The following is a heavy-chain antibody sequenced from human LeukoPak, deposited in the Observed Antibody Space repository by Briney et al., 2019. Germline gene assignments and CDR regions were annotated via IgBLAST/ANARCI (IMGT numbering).Heavy chain of an antibody. CDR2: ISWNSGSI. CDR1: GFTFDDYA. D-gene: IGHD5-12*01. Sequence: SLRLSCAASGFTFDDYAMHWVQQAPGKGLEWVSGISWNSGSIGYADSVKGRFTISRDNAKNSLYLQMNSLRAEDTAVYYCARPSYSGYEADNWFDPWGQGTLVTVSS. CDR3: ARPSYSGYEADNWFDP. J-gene: IGHJ5*02. V-gene: IGHV3-9*01.